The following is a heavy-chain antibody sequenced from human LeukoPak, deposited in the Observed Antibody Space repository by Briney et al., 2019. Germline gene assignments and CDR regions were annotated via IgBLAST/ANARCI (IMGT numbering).Heavy chain of an antibody. CDR1: GFTFSNYW. Sequence: GGSLRLSCAASGFTFSNYWMHSVRQVPEKGLVWVSRVNPDGSSITYANSVKGRFASSRDNAKNTLYLQMNRLRVEDTAVYYCARGGSYGDYWGQGVLVTVSS. CDR2: VNPDGSSI. CDR3: ARGGSYGDY. D-gene: IGHD3-16*01. J-gene: IGHJ4*02. V-gene: IGHV3-74*01.